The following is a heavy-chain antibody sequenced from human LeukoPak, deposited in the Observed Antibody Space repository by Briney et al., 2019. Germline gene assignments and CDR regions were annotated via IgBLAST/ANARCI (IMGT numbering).Heavy chain of an antibody. D-gene: IGHD3-3*01. CDR3: ARSLRFLEWLPTFDP. Sequence: SETLSLTCTVSGGSISSGGYYWIWIRQHPGKGLEWIGYIYYSGSTYYNPSLKSRVTISVVTSKNQFSLKLSSVTAADTAVYYCARSLRFLEWLPTFDPWGQGTLVTVSS. CDR2: IYYSGST. V-gene: IGHV4-31*03. J-gene: IGHJ5*02. CDR1: GGSISSGGYY.